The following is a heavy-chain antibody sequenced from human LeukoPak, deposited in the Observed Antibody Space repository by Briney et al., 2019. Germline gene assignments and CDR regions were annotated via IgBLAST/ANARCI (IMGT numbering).Heavy chain of an antibody. CDR3: ARPSTYYYDSSGFRAFDI. CDR1: GYTFTSYG. J-gene: IGHJ3*02. Sequence: ASVKVSCKASGYTFTSYGISWVRQAPGQGLEWMGWISAYNGTTNYAQKLQGRVTMTTDTSTSTAYMELRSLRSDDTAVYYCARPSTYYYDSSGFRAFDIWGQGTMVTVSS. V-gene: IGHV1-18*01. CDR2: ISAYNGTT. D-gene: IGHD3-22*01.